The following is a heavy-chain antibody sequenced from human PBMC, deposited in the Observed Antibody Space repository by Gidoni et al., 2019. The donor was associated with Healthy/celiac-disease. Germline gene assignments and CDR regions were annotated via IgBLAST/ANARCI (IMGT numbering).Heavy chain of an antibody. CDR3: ACDFFGVVIIGGY. CDR2: IRSKAYGGTT. Sequence: EVQLVESGGGLVQPGRSMRLTCTASGFTFGDYAMSWFRQAPGKGLEWVGFIRSKAYGGTTEYAASVKGRFTISRDDSKSIAYLQMNSLKTEDTAVYYCACDFFGVVIIGGYWGQGTLVTVSS. V-gene: IGHV3-49*03. CDR1: GFTFGDYA. J-gene: IGHJ4*02. D-gene: IGHD3-3*01.